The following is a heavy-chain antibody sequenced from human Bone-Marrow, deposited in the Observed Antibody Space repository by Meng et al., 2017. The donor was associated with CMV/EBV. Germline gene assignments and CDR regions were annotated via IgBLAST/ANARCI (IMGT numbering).Heavy chain of an antibody. CDR2: IIPVLDAA. Sequence: SVKVSCKASGYTFTGYYMHWVRQAPGQGLEWMGGIIPVLDAANYAQKFQVRFTIIADKSTSTVYMELSSLRSDDTAVYYCASIRGYSGYGPDDYWGQGTLVTVSS. CDR3: ASIRGYSGYGPDDY. V-gene: IGHV1-69*10. J-gene: IGHJ4*02. D-gene: IGHD5-12*01. CDR1: GYTFTGYY.